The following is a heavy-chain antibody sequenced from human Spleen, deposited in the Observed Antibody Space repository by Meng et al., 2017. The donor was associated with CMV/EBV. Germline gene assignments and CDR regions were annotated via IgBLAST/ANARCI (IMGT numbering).Heavy chain of an antibody. CDR2: ISGSGGST. CDR1: GFTLSDYY. D-gene: IGHD1-26*01. J-gene: IGHJ4*02. CDR3: AKGISSYYAPGFDY. Sequence: GESLKISCAASGFTLSDYYVSWIRQAPGKGLEWVSAISGSGGSTYYADSVKGRFTISRDNSKNTLYLQMNSLRAEDTAVYYCAKGISSYYAPGFDYWGQGTLVTVSS. V-gene: IGHV3-23*01.